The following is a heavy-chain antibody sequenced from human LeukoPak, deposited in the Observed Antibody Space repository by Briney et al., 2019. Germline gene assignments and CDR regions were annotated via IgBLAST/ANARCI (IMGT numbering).Heavy chain of an antibody. CDR3: ASMVTQYYFDY. D-gene: IGHD4-23*01. J-gene: IGHJ4*02. V-gene: IGHV3-21*01. CDR2: ISRDSAYM. CDR1: GFTFTTYD. Sequence: GGSLRLSCAASGFTFTTYDMNWVRQAPGKGLEWVSYISRDSAYMYLADSVKGRFTISRDNAKNSLYLQMNSLRGEDTAVYYCASMVTQYYFDYWGQGTLVTVSS.